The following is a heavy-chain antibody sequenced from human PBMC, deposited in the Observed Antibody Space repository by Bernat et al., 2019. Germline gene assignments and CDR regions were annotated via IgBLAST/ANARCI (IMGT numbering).Heavy chain of an antibody. CDR2: ISYDGSNK. D-gene: IGHD6-19*01. J-gene: IGHJ5*02. Sequence: QVQLLESGGGVVQPGRSLRLSCAASGFTFSSYGMHWVRQAPGKGLEWVAVISYDGSNKYYADSVKGRFTISRDNYKNTLDLQMNSLRAEDTAVYYCAKDLFFVAVAGIADPWGQGTLVTVSS. CDR1: GFTFSSYG. CDR3: AKDLFFVAVAGIADP. V-gene: IGHV3-30*18.